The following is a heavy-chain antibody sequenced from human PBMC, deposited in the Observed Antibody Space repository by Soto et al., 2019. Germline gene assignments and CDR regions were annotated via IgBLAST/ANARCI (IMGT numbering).Heavy chain of an antibody. CDR1: GDSIRNYY. CDR2: IYSSGSS. V-gene: IGHV4-4*07. CDR3: VREYSGFEGNWFDP. Sequence: KTSETLSLTCSVSGDSIRNYYWTWVRQPAGKGLEWVGRIYSSGSSNFNPSLKSRLSMSVDTSKNQFSLNLKSVTAADTALYYGVREYSGFEGNWFDPWGQGTLVTVSS. J-gene: IGHJ5*02. D-gene: IGHD5-12*01.